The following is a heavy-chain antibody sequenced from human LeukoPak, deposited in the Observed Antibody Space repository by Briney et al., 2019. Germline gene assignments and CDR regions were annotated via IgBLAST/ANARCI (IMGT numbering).Heavy chain of an antibody. CDR2: ISAYNGNT. V-gene: IGHV1-18*01. CDR1: GYTFTSYG. Sequence: ASVKVSCKASGYTFTSYGISWVRQAPGQGLEWMGWISAYNGNTNYAQKLQDRVTMTTDTSTSTAYMELRSLRSDDTAVYYCATSTSGYSSSWSPDWFDPWGQGTLVTVSS. J-gene: IGHJ5*02. CDR3: ATSTSGYSSSWSPDWFDP. D-gene: IGHD6-13*01.